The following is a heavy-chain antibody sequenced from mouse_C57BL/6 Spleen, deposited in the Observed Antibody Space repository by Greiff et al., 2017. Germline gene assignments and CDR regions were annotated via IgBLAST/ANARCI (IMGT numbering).Heavy chain of an antibody. V-gene: IGHV1-69*01. Sequence: VKLQQSGAELVMPGASVKLSCKASGYTFTSYWMHWVKQRPGQGLEWIGEIDPSDSYTNYNQKFKGKSTLTVDKSSSTAYMQLSSLTSEDSAVYYCARSSSYVDYWGQGTTLTVSS. CDR3: ARSSSYVDY. CDR2: IDPSDSYT. D-gene: IGHD1-1*01. J-gene: IGHJ2*01. CDR1: GYTFTSYW.